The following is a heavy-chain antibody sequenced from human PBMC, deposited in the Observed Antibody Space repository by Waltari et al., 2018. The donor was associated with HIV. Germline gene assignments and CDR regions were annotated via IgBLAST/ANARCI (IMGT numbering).Heavy chain of an antibody. Sequence: QVQLVESGGGVVQPGRSLRLSCAASGFTFRNYGMHWVGQAPGKGLEWVAVISFDGNNQDYADSVRGRFTISRDNSKKKVFLQMNSLRLDDSALYYCATGQQVWETWSQLDYWGQGTLVIVSS. D-gene: IGHD1-1*01. CDR1: GFTFRNYG. V-gene: IGHV3-30*03. J-gene: IGHJ4*02. CDR2: ISFDGNNQ. CDR3: ATGQQVWETWSQLDY.